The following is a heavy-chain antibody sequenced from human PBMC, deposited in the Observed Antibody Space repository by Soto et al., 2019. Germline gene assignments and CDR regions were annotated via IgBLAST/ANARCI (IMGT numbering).Heavy chain of an antibody. Sequence: EVHLLESGGGLVQPGGSLRLACAASGFPFSDYGVSWVRQTPGKGLQWVSLITAGNGDTYYEDSVKGRFTISRDNSKNTLYLQMNNLRVEDSAISYCVKALYIWGVTGDYWGQGALVTVAS. D-gene: IGHD3-16*01. CDR2: ITAGNGDT. V-gene: IGHV3-23*01. J-gene: IGHJ4*02. CDR1: GFPFSDYG. CDR3: VKALYIWGVTGDY.